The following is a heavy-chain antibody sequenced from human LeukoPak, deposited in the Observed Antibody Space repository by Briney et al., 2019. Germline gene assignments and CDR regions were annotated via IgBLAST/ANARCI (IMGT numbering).Heavy chain of an antibody. Sequence: GGSLRLSCAASGFSFSDCWMSWIRQAPGKGLEWVAHMNQDGSAKYYVDSVNDRFTISRDNAKSSLFLQMSSLRAEDTAVYYCAIWGSWGSNFWGQGTLVSVSS. CDR1: GFSFSDCW. J-gene: IGHJ4*02. V-gene: IGHV3-7*01. CDR2: MNQDGSAK. D-gene: IGHD3-16*01. CDR3: AIWGSWGSNF.